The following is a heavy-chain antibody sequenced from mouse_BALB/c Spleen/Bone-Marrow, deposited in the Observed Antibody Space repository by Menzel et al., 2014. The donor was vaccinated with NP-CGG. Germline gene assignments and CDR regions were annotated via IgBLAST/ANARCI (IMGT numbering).Heavy chain of an antibody. D-gene: IGHD2-1*01. V-gene: IGHV14-3*02. J-gene: IGHJ4*01. CDR3: ARYGNYCHAMDY. Sequence: EVMLVESGAELVKPGASVKLSCTASGFNIKDTYMHWVKQRPGQGLEWIGRIDPANGNTKYDPKFQGKATITADTSSNTAYLQLSSLTSEDTAVYYCARYGNYCHAMDYWGQGTSVTVSS. CDR1: GFNIKDTY. CDR2: IDPANGNT.